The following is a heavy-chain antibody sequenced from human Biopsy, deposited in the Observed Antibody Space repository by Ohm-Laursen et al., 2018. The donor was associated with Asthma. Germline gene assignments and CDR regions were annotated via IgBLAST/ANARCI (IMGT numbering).Heavy chain of an antibody. Sequence: TLSLTCSLSSGSGGYMRSGNYYWGWIRQPPGKGLEWIGSMYYGETTYYSPPLKSRVTISVDTSKNLFSLILSSVTAADTAVYYCARHDHRWDTYADFWGQGTLVTVSS. CDR3: ARHDHRWDTYADF. D-gene: IGHD2-2*01. CDR1: SGSGGYMRSGNYY. J-gene: IGHJ4*02. V-gene: IGHV4-39*01. CDR2: MYYGETT.